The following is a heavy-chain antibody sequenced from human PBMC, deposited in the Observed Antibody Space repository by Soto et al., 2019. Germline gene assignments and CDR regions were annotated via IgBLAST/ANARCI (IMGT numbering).Heavy chain of an antibody. D-gene: IGHD3-10*01. CDR3: ASQSPREAPEYYFDY. V-gene: IGHV1-69*13. CDR2: IXPIXXTX. Sequence: SVKVYCKTSGGTFSSYAISWVRKAPGQGIEWMGGIXPIXXTXXXXXKXXGRVTITADESTSTAYMERSSLRSEDTAVYYCASQSPREAPEYYFDYWGQGTLVTASS. CDR1: GGTFSSYA. J-gene: IGHJ4*02.